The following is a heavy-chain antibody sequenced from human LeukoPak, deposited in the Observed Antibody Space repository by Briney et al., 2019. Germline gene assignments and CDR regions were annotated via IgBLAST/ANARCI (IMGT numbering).Heavy chain of an antibody. CDR3: ARDHSNGNSPPAF. Sequence: ASVKVSCKASGYTFTRYGISWVRQAPGQGLQWLGWISASNGNTNYAQKFRDRVTMSTDTSTGTAYLDVRSLTSDDTAVYYCARDHSNGNSPPAFGGQGPLAIVPS. CDR1: GYTFTRYG. J-gene: IGHJ4*02. D-gene: IGHD2-8*01. CDR2: ISASNGNT. V-gene: IGHV1-18*01.